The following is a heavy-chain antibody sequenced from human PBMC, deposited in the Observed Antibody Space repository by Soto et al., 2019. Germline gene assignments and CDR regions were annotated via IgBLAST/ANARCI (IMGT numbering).Heavy chain of an antibody. J-gene: IGHJ3*01. CDR2: IYPRDSDT. D-gene: IGHD1-20*01. CDR3: ARPTITNDPFDV. Sequence: GESLKISCTGSGYSFISYWIGWVCQMPGKGLEWMGIIYPRDSDTRYSPSFQGQVTISADKSISTAYLQWSSLKASDTAMYYCARPTITNDPFDVWGQGTMVTVSS. V-gene: IGHV5-51*01. CDR1: GYSFISYW.